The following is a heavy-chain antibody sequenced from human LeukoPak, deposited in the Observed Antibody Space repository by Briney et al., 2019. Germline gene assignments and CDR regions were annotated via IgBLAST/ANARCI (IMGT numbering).Heavy chain of an antibody. Sequence: GESLKISCKVSVTSITSSWIGWVRQMPGKGLEWMGIIDPSDSDTRYSPSFQGQITISADKSISTAYLQWSSLKASDTAIYYCARFRSGYSDYWGQGTLVTVSS. CDR1: VTSITSSW. J-gene: IGHJ4*02. CDR2: IDPSDSDT. CDR3: ARFRSGYSDY. D-gene: IGHD3-3*01. V-gene: IGHV5-51*01.